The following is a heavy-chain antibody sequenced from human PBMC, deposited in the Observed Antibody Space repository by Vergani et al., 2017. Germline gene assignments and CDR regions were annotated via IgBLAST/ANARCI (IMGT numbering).Heavy chain of an antibody. D-gene: IGHD3-10*01. J-gene: IGHJ4*02. V-gene: IGHV3-23*01. CDR1: GFTFSNSA. CDR3: AKQYFFSGNYLLDY. CDR2: ISGPGLST. Sequence: EVHLLESGGGLVQSGGSLRLFCAASGFTFSNSAVSWVRQAPGRGLAWVSSISGPGLSTYYADSVKGRFSISRDHSKNTVFLHKHSLRAEDTAIYYCAKQYFFSGNYLLDYWGQGTLVTVSS.